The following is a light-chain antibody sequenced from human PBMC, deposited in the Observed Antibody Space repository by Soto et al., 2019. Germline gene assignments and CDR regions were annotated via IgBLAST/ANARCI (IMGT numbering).Light chain of an antibody. CDR3: QSYDSSLSSSV. CDR1: SSNIGAGYD. CDR2: GNS. J-gene: IGLJ2*01. Sequence: QSVLTQPPSVSGAPGQRVTISCTGSSSNIGAGYDVHWYQQLPGTAPKLLIYGNSNRPSGVPDRFSGSKSGTSASLPITGLEAEDEADYYYQSYDSSLSSSVFGGGTKLTVL. V-gene: IGLV1-40*01.